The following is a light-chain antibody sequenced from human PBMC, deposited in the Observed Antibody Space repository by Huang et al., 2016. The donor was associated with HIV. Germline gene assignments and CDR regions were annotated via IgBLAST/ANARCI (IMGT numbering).Light chain of an antibody. CDR2: GSS. J-gene: IGKJ4*01. CDR3: HQYNNWLLS. V-gene: IGKV3-15*01. Sequence: EIVMTQSPATLSVSPGQRVTLSCRANRSVSTNLAWYQQRHGQAPRILIYGSSTSASGIPARVSGSGSGIDFSLTISSLQSEDFVLYYCHQYNNWLLSFGGGTRV. CDR1: RSVSTN.